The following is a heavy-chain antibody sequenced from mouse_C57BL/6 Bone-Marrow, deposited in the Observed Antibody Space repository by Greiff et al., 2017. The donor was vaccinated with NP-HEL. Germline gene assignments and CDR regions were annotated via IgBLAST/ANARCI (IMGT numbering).Heavy chain of an antibody. CDR1: GFTFSSYA. V-gene: IGHV5-4*01. Sequence: EVQLLESGGGLVKPGGSLKLSCAASGFTFSSYAMSWVRQTPEKRLEWVATISDGGGYTYYPDNVKGRFTISRDNAKNTLYLQMGRLKSEDTSMYYCARHAYYAMDYWGQGTSVTVSS. J-gene: IGHJ4*01. CDR3: ARHAYYAMDY. CDR2: ISDGGGYT.